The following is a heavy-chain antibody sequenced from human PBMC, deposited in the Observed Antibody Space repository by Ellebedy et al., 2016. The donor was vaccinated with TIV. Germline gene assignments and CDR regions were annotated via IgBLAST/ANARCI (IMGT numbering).Heavy chain of an antibody. J-gene: IGHJ4*02. D-gene: IGHD6-13*01. Sequence: PGGSLRLSCAASGFTFSTYTMNWVRQAPGKGLEWVSSISSSGTYIHNADSVKGRFTISRDNAKNSLYLQMNSLGVEDTAVYYCARPAASYSSSWYDFDCWGQGTLVTVSS. V-gene: IGHV3-21*01. CDR2: ISSSGTYI. CDR3: ARPAASYSSSWYDFDC. CDR1: GFTFSTYT.